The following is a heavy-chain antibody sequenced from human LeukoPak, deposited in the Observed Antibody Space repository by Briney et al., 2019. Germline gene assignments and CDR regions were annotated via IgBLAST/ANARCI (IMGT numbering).Heavy chain of an antibody. V-gene: IGHV3-48*03. J-gene: IGHJ4*02. Sequence: GGSLRLSCAASGFTFSSYEMNWVRQAPGKGLEWVSYISSSGSTIYYADSVKGRFTISRDNAKNSLYLQMNSLRAEDTAVYYCARSGYYYGSSGYSVIDYWGQGTLVTVSS. CDR2: ISSSGSTI. D-gene: IGHD3-22*01. CDR3: ARSGYYYGSSGYSVIDY. CDR1: GFTFSSYE.